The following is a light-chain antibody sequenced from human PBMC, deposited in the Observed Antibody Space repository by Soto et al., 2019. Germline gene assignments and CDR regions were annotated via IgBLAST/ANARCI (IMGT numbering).Light chain of an antibody. CDR2: GAS. J-gene: IGKJ5*01. CDR3: QQYDNSIT. Sequence: EIVLTQSPDTLSLSPGESATLSCRASQSVSTSYLAWYQQKPGQAPRLLIYGASRRATGIPDRFSGSGPGTDFTLTISRLEPEDFAVFYCQQYDNSITFGQGTRLEIE. V-gene: IGKV3-20*01. CDR1: QSVSTSY.